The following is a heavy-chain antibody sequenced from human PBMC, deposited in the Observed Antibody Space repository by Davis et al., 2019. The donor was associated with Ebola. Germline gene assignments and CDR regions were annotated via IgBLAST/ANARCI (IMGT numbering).Heavy chain of an antibody. Sequence: MPSETLSLTCAVSGGSISSYYWSWIRQPPGKGLEWIGEINHSGSTNYNPSLKSRVTISVDTSKNQFSLKLSSVTAADTAVYYCARDTSIWGQGTMVTVSS. CDR1: GGSISSYY. CDR2: INHSGST. J-gene: IGHJ3*02. CDR3: ARDTSI. V-gene: IGHV4-34*01. D-gene: IGHD3-16*01.